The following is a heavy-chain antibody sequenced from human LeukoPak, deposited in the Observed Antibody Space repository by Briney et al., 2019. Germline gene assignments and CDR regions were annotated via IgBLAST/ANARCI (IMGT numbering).Heavy chain of an antibody. J-gene: IGHJ4*02. Sequence: LPGGSLRLSCAASGFTFSSYAMSWVRQAPGKGLEWVSAISGSGGSTYYADSVKGRFTVSRDNSKNTLYLQMNSLRAEDTAVYYCAKDREWPYWALFDYWGQGTLVTVSS. CDR1: GFTFSSYA. CDR2: ISGSGGST. V-gene: IGHV3-23*01. CDR3: AKDREWPYWALFDY. D-gene: IGHD3-3*01.